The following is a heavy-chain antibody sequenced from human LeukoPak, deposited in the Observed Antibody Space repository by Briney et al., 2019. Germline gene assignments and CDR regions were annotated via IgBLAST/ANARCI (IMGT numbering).Heavy chain of an antibody. CDR2: ISISSATI. J-gene: IGHJ1*01. CDR1: GFTFSSFG. Sequence: GGSLRLSCAASGFTFSSFGMNWVRQAPGKGLEWVSYISISSATIYYADSVKGRFTISRDNAKNSLFLQMNTLRAEDTAVYYCARVRDYYDSRGYYFEYFDHWGQGTLVTVSS. V-gene: IGHV3-48*01. CDR3: ARVRDYYDSRGYYFEYFDH. D-gene: IGHD3-22*01.